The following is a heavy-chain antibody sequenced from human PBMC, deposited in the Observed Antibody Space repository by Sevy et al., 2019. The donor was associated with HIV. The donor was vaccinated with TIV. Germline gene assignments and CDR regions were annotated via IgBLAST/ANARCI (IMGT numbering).Heavy chain of an antibody. V-gene: IGHV3-23*01. CDR2: ISGSGLST. J-gene: IGHJ6*02. CDR3: AKVYYYDSGTVIPRGMDV. Sequence: GGSLRLSCAASGFTFDNNAMYWVRQAPGKGLEWVSAISGSGLSTNYAASVRGRFTISRDISETTLYLKMNSLRAEDTAVYYCAKVYYYDSGTVIPRGMDVWGQGTTVTVSS. CDR1: GFTFDNNA. D-gene: IGHD3-10*01.